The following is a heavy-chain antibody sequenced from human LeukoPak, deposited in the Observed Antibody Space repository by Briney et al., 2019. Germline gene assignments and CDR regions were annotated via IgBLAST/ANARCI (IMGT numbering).Heavy chain of an antibody. J-gene: IGHJ4*02. D-gene: IGHD3-10*01. CDR2: IYTSGST. CDR3: ARGTLSPTATYYFDY. CDR1: GGSISSYY. Sequence: SETLSLTCTVSGGSISSYYWSWIRQPAGKGLEWIGRIYTSGSTNYTPSLKSRVTISVDTSKNQFSLKLSSVTAADTAVYYCARGTLSPTATYYFDYWGQGTLVTVSS. V-gene: IGHV4-4*07.